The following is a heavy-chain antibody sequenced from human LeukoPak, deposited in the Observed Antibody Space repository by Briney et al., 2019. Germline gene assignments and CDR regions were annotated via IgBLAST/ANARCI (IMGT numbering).Heavy chain of an antibody. CDR3: TREIVATIFRISYYYGMDV. D-gene: IGHD5-12*01. J-gene: IGHJ6*02. Sequence: PGGSLRLSCTAPGFPFGYYAMTRVRQAPGKGLEGVGFFRSKPYGGTTEYAASVKGRFTISRDDSKSIAYLQMNSLKTEDTAVYYCTREIVATIFRISYYYGMDVWGQGTTVTVSS. CDR1: GFPFGYYA. V-gene: IGHV3-49*04. CDR2: FRSKPYGGTT.